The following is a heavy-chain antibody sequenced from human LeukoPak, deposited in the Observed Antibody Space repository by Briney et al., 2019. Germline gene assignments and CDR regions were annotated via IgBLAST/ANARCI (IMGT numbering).Heavy chain of an antibody. CDR1: GVSMTGYY. CDR2: IYSSGST. CDR3: ATRRADGSWYGVFDC. Sequence: SETLSLTCSVSGVSMTGYYWSWIRQAPGKAPEWIGYIYSSGSTNYNPSLNSRVTTSLDASKNQFSLKLTFVTAADTAVYYCATRRADGSWYGVFDCWSRGTLVTGSS. V-gene: IGHV4-59*01. J-gene: IGHJ4*01. D-gene: IGHD3-10*01.